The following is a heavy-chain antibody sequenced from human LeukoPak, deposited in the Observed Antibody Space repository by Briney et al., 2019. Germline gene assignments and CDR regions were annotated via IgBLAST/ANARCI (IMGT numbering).Heavy chain of an antibody. V-gene: IGHV3-48*03. J-gene: IGHJ4*02. CDR2: ISSSGSTI. CDR3: ATTLVRGLYMDY. CDR1: GFTFSSYE. D-gene: IGHD3-10*01. Sequence: GGSLRLSCAASGFTFSSYEMNWVRQAPGKGLEWVSYISSSGSTIYYADSVKGRFTISRDNAKNSLYLQMNSLRAEDTAVYYCATTLVRGLYMDYWGQGTLVTVSS.